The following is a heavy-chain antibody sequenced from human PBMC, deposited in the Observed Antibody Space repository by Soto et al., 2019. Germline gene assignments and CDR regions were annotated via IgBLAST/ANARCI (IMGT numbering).Heavy chain of an antibody. Sequence: QVQLVESGGGVVQPGRSLRLSCAASGFTFSSYAMHWVRQAPGKGLEWVAVISYDGSNKYYADSVKGRFTISRDNSKNPLYLQMNSLRAGDTAVYSCAREKRELRILEWSSYFDFWGQGTLVTVSS. CDR1: GFTFSSYA. V-gene: IGHV3-30-3*01. D-gene: IGHD3-3*01. CDR3: AREKRELRILEWSSYFDF. J-gene: IGHJ4*02. CDR2: ISYDGSNK.